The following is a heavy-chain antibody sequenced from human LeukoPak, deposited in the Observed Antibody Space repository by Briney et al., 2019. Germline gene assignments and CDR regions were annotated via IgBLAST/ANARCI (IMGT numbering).Heavy chain of an antibody. CDR3: AGVGKEDYYDSSGYYYSRYNWFDP. J-gene: IGHJ5*02. V-gene: IGHV6-1*01. D-gene: IGHD3-22*01. CDR1: GDSVSSNSAA. CDR2: TYYRSKWYN. Sequence: SQTLSLTCAISGDSVSSNSAAWNWIRQSPSRGLEWLGRTYYRSKWYNDYAVSVKSRITINPDTSKNQFSLQLNSVTPEDTAVYYCAGVGKEDYYDSSGYYYSRYNWFDPWGQGTLVTVSS.